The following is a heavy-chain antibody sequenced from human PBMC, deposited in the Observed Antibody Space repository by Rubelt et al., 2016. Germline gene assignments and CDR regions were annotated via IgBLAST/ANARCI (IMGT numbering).Heavy chain of an antibody. CDR2: ISGSGGST. CDR1: GFTFSSYA. J-gene: IGHJ6*02. V-gene: IGHV3-23*01. CDR3: ATQRVVAVYGMDV. Sequence: EVQLLESGGGLVQPGGSLRLSCAASGFTFSSYAMSWVRQAPGKGLEWVSAISGSGGSTYYADSVKGRFTISRDNSKNTLYLQMNSLRAEDTAGYYCATQRVVAVYGMDVWGQGTTVAVSS. D-gene: IGHD2-15*01.